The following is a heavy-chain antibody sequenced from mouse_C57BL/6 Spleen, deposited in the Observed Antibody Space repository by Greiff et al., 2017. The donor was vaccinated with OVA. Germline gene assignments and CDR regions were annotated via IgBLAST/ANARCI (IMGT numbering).Heavy chain of an antibody. CDR3: AREGDADY. J-gene: IGHJ2*01. CDR2: ISSGGSYT. V-gene: IGHV5-6*01. CDR1: GFTFSSYG. Sequence: EVMLVESGGDLVKPGGSLKLSCAASGFTFSSYGMSWVRQTPDKRLEWVATISSGGSYTYYPDSVKGRFTISRDNAKNTLYLQMSSLKSEDTAMYYCAREGDADYWGQGTTLTVSS. D-gene: IGHD3-3*01.